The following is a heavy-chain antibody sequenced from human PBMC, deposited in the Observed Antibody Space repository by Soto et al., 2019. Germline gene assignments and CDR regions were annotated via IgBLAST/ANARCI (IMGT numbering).Heavy chain of an antibody. CDR2: IIDSGGST. D-gene: IGHD1-26*01. CDR3: GKGRSYYYYYGVDV. J-gene: IGHJ6*02. Sequence: EVHLLESGGALVQPGGSLRLSCAAAGFTVSSCAMGWVRQAPGKGLEWVSDIIDSGGSTYYADAVKGRFTISRDNSKSPLYLQMNSLRAEDTAVYYCGKGRSYYYYYGVDVWGQGTTVTVSS. CDR1: GFTVSSCA. V-gene: IGHV3-23*01.